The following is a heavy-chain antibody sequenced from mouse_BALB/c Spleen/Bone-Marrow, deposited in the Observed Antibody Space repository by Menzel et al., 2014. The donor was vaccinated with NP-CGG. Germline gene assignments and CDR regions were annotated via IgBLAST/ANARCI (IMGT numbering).Heavy chain of an antibody. D-gene: IGHD2-14*01. V-gene: IGHV1S130*01. CDR2: IHPNSGNT. Sequence: QVQLKESGSVLVRPGASVKLSCKASGSTFTNSWIHWAKQRPGQGLEWIGEIHPNSGNTNFNEKFKVKATLTVDTSSSTAYVDLSSLTAEDSAVYYCARHHRYAYYFDYWGQGTTLTVSS. CDR3: ARHHRYAYYFDY. J-gene: IGHJ2*01. CDR1: GSTFTNSW.